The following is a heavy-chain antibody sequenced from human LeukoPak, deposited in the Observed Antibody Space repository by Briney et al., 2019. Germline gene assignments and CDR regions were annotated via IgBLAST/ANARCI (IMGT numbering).Heavy chain of an antibody. J-gene: IGHJ4*02. CDR3: AKDIGSYYDY. D-gene: IGHD3-10*01. Sequence: GGSLRLSCVASGFTFSSNGMHWVRQAPGKGLEGVTFIQYDGSKKYYADSVKGRFTISRDNSKNTLYLEMNSLRAEDKAVYYCAKDIGSYYDYWGQGILVTVSS. CDR2: IQYDGSKK. CDR1: GFTFSSNG. V-gene: IGHV3-30*02.